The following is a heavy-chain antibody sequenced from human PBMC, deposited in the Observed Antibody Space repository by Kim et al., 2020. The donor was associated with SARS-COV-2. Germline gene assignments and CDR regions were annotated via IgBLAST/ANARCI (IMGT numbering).Heavy chain of an antibody. CDR2: ISYGGNT. J-gene: IGHJ3*02. Sequence: SETLSLTCIVSGASISSYYWSWIRQPPGKGLEWIGYISYGGNTNYNPSLKSRVTMPVNTSKNQFSLNLSSVTAADTVVYYCARNWGSFAFDIWGHGTIVT. CDR3: ARNWGSFAFDI. CDR1: GASISSYY. D-gene: IGHD7-27*01. V-gene: IGHV4-59*01.